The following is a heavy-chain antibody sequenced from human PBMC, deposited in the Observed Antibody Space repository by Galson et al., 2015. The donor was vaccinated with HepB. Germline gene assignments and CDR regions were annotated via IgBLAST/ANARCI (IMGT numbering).Heavy chain of an antibody. J-gene: IGHJ6*02. D-gene: IGHD3-10*01. CDR3: ARESHTMVRGGGMDV. CDR2: INPSGGST. Sequence: QSGAEVKKPGESLRISCKASGYTFTSYCMHWVRQAPGQGLEWMGIINPSGGSTSYAQKFQGRVTMTRDTSTSTVYMELSSLRSEDTAVYYCARESHTMVRGGGMDVWGQGTTVTVSS. V-gene: IGHV1-46*01. CDR1: GYTFTSYC.